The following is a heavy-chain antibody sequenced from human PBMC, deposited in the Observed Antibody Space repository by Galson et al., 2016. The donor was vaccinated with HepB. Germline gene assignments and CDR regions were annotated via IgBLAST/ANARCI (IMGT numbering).Heavy chain of an antibody. J-gene: IGHJ4*02. V-gene: IGHV3-21*06. CDR2: ISRTSRYK. CDR1: GFGFSGYT. CDR3: ARAQGDTPGDDGHFDS. D-gene: IGHD1-26*01. Sequence: SLRLSCAASGFGFSGYTMVWVRQAPGHGLEWVSSISRTSRYKHWADSLEGRFAVSRDNGRDSMYLQMNSLRVEDTAVYYCARAQGDTPGDDGHFDSWGQGTLVTVSS.